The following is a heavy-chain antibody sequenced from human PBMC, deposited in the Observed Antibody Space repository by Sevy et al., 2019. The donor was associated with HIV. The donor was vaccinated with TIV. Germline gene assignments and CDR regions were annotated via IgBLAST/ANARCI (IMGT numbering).Heavy chain of an antibody. D-gene: IGHD2-15*01. CDR1: GFTFSSYS. Sequence: GSLRLSCAASGFTFSSYSMNWVRQAPGKGLEWVSYISSSSSTIYYADSVKDRFTISRDNAKNSLYLQMNSLRDEDTAVYYCASYRGGDDAFDIWGQGTMVTVSS. J-gene: IGHJ3*02. V-gene: IGHV3-48*02. CDR2: ISSSSSTI. CDR3: ASYRGGDDAFDI.